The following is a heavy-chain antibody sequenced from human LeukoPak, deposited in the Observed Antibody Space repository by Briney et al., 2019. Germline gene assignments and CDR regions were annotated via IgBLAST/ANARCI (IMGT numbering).Heavy chain of an antibody. D-gene: IGHD3-16*01. CDR1: GASISSYY. Sequence: SETLSLTRTVSGASISSYYWSWIRQPPGKGLEWIAYIYYSGTTNYNPSLKSRVTISVDRSKNQLSLQLSSVTAADTAVYYCATLGDFDLWGRGTLVTVSS. CDR3: ATLGDFDL. V-gene: IGHV4-59*01. J-gene: IGHJ2*01. CDR2: IYYSGTT.